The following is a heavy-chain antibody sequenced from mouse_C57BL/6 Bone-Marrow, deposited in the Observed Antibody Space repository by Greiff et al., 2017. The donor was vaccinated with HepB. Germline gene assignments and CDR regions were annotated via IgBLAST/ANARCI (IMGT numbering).Heavy chain of an antibody. Sequence: VQLQQPGAELVKPGASVKLSCKASGYTFTSYWMQWVKQRPGQGLEWIGEIDPSDSYTNYNQKFKGKATLTVDTSSRTAYMQLSSLTSEDSAVYYCARTTPYYYGSSYHWYFDVWGTGTTITVSS. D-gene: IGHD1-1*01. CDR1: GYTFTSYW. J-gene: IGHJ1*03. CDR3: ARTTPYYYGSSYHWYFDV. V-gene: IGHV1-50*01. CDR2: IDPSDSYT.